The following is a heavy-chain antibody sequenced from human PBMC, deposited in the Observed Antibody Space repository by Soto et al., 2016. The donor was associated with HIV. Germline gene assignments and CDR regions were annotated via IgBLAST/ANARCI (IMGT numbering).Heavy chain of an antibody. CDR3: ARLKAAYYLTGYQKSWYFDF. V-gene: IGHV4-34*01. J-gene: IGHJ2*01. Sequence: SGFYWTWIRQSPGKGLEWIGEINHSGRTECNSSLKSRVTISVDASKNQFSLKLASVTAADTAMYYCARLKAAYYLTGYQKSWYFDFWGRGTLVAVSS. D-gene: IGHD3-9*01. CDR2: INHSGRT. CDR1: SGFY.